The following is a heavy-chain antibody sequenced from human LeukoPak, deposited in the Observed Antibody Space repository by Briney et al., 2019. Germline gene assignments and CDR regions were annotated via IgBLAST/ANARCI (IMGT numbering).Heavy chain of an antibody. V-gene: IGHV1-18*04. CDR2: ISGYNGKT. Sequence: GASVKVSCKASGYTFTGYYMHWVRQAPGQGLEWMGWISGYNGKTKYAQKLQDRVTMTTDTPTTTAYMELRSLTSDDTAVYYCARAGAVVDNWFDPWGQGTLVTVSS. CDR3: ARAGAVVDNWFDP. J-gene: IGHJ5*02. CDR1: GYTFTGYY. D-gene: IGHD2-15*01.